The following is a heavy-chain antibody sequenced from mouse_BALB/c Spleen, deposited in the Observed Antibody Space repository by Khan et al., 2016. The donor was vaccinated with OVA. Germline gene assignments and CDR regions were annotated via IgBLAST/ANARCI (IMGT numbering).Heavy chain of an antibody. CDR2: IYPGSANT. CDR1: GYTFTDYY. CDR3: AREWAAWFPY. V-gene: IGHV1-77*01. Sequence: QVQLKESGAELARPGASVTLSCKASGYTFTDYYINWMRQRTGQGLEWIGEIYPGSANTYYNEKFEGKATLTADKSSSTAYMQLSRLTSEDSAVYFCAREWAAWFPYWGQGTLVTVSA. J-gene: IGHJ3*01.